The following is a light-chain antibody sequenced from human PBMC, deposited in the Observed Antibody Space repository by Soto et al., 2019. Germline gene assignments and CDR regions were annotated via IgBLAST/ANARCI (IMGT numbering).Light chain of an antibody. CDR3: QHYNNWPRT. V-gene: IGKV3-15*01. CDR1: QSVSSN. CDR2: GAS. Sequence: EIVMTQSPATLSVSPGERATLSCRASQSVSSNLAWYQQKPGQAPRLLIYGASTRATGTPARFSGSGSWTEFTLTISSLQSEDFAVYYCQHYNNWPRTFGQGTKVEIK. J-gene: IGKJ1*01.